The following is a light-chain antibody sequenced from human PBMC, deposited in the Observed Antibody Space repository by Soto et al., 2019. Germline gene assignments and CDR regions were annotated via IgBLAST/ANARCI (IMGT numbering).Light chain of an antibody. CDR2: EVS. J-gene: IGLJ2*01. CDR3: SSYTGSAV. V-gene: IGLV2-14*01. Sequence: QSVLTQPASVSGSPGQSITISCTGTSSDVGGYNYVSWYQQHPGKAPKLMIYEVSNRPSGVSNRFSGSKSGNTASLTISGLQAEDEADYYCSSYTGSAVFGGGTKLTVL. CDR1: SSDVGGYNY.